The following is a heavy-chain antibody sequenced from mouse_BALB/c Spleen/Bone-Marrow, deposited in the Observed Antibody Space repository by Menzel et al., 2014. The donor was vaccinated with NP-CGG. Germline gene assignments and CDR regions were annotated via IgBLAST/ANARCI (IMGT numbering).Heavy chain of an antibody. Sequence: VQLQQSGTVLARPGAAVKMSCKASGYTFSNYWMHWVKQRPGQGLEWIGTIYPRNSDTTYNQKFKGKAKLTAVTSTSTAYMELSSLTNEDSAVYYCTTLARSDFDYWGQGTTLTVSS. J-gene: IGHJ2*01. D-gene: IGHD3-1*01. V-gene: IGHV1-5*01. CDR3: TTLARSDFDY. CDR2: IYPRNSDT. CDR1: GYTFSNYW.